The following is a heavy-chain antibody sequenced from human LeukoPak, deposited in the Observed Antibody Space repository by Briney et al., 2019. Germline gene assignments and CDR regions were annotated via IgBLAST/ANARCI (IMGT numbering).Heavy chain of an antibody. D-gene: IGHD3-10*01. CDR1: GYSISTGYY. Sequence: SETLSLTCTVSGYSISTGYYWDWIRQPPGKGLEWIGTFYHGGSTYYNPSLKSRVTISVDTSKNQFSLKLSSVTAADTAVYYCARASYGSGSYYPDYWGQGTLVTVSS. J-gene: IGHJ4*02. V-gene: IGHV4-38-2*02. CDR2: FYHGGST. CDR3: ARASYGSGSYYPDY.